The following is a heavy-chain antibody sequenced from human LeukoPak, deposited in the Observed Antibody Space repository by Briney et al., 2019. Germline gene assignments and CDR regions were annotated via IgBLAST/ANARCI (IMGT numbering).Heavy chain of an antibody. CDR1: GGPFSGYY. D-gene: IGHD1-26*01. CDR2: ISSSSSTI. V-gene: IGHV3-48*02. Sequence: ETLSLTCAVYGGPFSGYYWNWVRQAPGKGLEWVSYISSSSSTIYYADSVKGRFTISRDNAKNSLYLQMNSLRDEDTAVYYCAREYPSGSSTPFDYWGQGTLVTVSS. J-gene: IGHJ4*02. CDR3: AREYPSGSSTPFDY.